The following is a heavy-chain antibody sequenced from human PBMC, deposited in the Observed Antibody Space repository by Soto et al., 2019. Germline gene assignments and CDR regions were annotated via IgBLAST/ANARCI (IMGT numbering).Heavy chain of an antibody. CDR1: GFTFDDYA. CDR3: GKGDSSGWYGYFDY. Sequence: EVQLVESGGGLVQPGRSLRLSCAASGFTFDDYAMHWVRQAPGKGLEWVSGISWNSGSIGYADSVKGRFTISRDNAKNSLYLQMNSLRAEDTALYYCGKGDSSGWYGYFDYWGQGTLVTVSS. J-gene: IGHJ4*02. V-gene: IGHV3-9*01. D-gene: IGHD6-19*01. CDR2: ISWNSGSI.